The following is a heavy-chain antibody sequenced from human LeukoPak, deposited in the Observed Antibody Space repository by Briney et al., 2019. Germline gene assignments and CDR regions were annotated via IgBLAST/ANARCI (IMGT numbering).Heavy chain of an antibody. V-gene: IGHV3-23*01. CDR3: AKESPVFDY. Sequence: GGSLRLSCAASGFTFISYAMSWVRQAPGKGLEWVSVISGSGGSTHYADSAKGRFTISRDNSKNTLYLQMGSLRAEDTAVYYCAKESPVFDYWGQGTLVTVSS. J-gene: IGHJ4*02. CDR2: ISGSGGST. CDR1: GFTFISYA.